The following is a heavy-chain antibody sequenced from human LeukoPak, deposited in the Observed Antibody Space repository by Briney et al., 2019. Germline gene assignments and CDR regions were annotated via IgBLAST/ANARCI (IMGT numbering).Heavy chain of an antibody. CDR1: GGSISSSSYY. CDR2: IYYSGST. Sequence: TSETLSLTCTVSGGSISSSSYYWGWIRQPPGRGLEWIGSIYYSGSTYYNPSLKSRVTISVDTSKHQFSLKLSSVTAADTAVYYCARGLYSSGWYSFFDYWGQGTLVTVSS. V-gene: IGHV4-39*01. D-gene: IGHD6-19*01. CDR3: ARGLYSSGWYSFFDY. J-gene: IGHJ4*02.